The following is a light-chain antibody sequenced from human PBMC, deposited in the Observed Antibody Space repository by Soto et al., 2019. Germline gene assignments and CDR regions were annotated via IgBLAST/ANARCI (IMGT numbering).Light chain of an antibody. CDR1: SSDVGGYNY. J-gene: IGLJ1*01. V-gene: IGLV2-11*01. CDR2: DVS. Sequence: QSALTQPRSVSGSPGQSVTISCTGTSSDVGGYNYVSWYQQHPGKAPKLMIYDVSKRPSGVPDRFSGSKSGNTASLTISGLPAEDEADYYCCSYAGSYTSLYVFGTGTKVTVL. CDR3: CSYAGSYTSLYV.